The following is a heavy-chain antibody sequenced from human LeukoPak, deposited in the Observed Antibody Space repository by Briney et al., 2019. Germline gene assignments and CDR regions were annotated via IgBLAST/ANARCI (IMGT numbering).Heavy chain of an antibody. CDR3: ARVWALTAYYDYVWGSYRYKGGWFDP. CDR1: GGSISSSNW. CDR2: IYHSGSN. J-gene: IGHJ5*02. D-gene: IGHD3-16*02. V-gene: IGHV4-4*02. Sequence: SETLSLTCAVSGGSISSSNWWSWVRQPPGKGLEWIGEIYHSGSNNYNPSLKSRVTISVDKSKNQFSLKLSSVTAADTAVYYCARVWALTAYYDYVWGSYRYKGGWFDPWGQGTLVTVSS.